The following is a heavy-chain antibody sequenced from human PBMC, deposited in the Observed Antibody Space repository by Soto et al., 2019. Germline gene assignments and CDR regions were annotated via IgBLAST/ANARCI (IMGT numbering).Heavy chain of an antibody. CDR2: IVPIYGIP. J-gene: IGHJ6*02. D-gene: IGHD1-1*01. Sequence: SVKVSCKTSGGTFNTHAISWLRQAPGHGFEWMGGIVPIYGIPSHAQKFQGRVTITADEPTTTVYMELSSLRSDDTAVYYCARGPNWNARYYYYGMDVWGQGTTVTVSS. CDR1: GGTFNTHA. CDR3: ARGPNWNARYYYYGMDV. V-gene: IGHV1-69*13.